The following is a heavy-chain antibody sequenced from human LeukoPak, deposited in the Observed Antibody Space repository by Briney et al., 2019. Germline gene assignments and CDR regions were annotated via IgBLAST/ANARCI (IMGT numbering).Heavy chain of an antibody. V-gene: IGHV4-38-2*02. D-gene: IGHD3-22*01. CDR1: GYSISSGYY. Sequence: SETLSLTCTVSGYSISSGYYWGWIRQPPGEGLELVGSIYHSGSTYYNPSLKSRVTISVDTSKNQFSLKLSSVTAADTTVYYCARDGYDSSGYKYYYYYYGMDVWGQGTTVTVSS. J-gene: IGHJ6*02. CDR3: ARDGYDSSGYKYYYYYYGMDV. CDR2: IYHSGST.